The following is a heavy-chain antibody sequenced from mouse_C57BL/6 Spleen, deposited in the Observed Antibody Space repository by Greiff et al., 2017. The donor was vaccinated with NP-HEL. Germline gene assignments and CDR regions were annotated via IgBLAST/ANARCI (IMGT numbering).Heavy chain of an antibody. Sequence: EVMLVESGPELVKPGASVKMSCKASGYTFTDYNMHWVKQSHGKSLEWIGYINPNNGGTSYNQKFKGKATLTVNKSSSTAYMELRSLTSEDSAIYYCARLTTVGADYWGQGTTLTVSS. V-gene: IGHV1-22*01. CDR3: ARLTTVGADY. J-gene: IGHJ2*01. CDR1: GYTFTDYN. D-gene: IGHD1-1*01. CDR2: INPNNGGT.